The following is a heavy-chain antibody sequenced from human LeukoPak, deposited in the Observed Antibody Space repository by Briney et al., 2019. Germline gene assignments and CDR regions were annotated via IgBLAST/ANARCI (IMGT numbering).Heavy chain of an antibody. CDR1: GFTFSSYA. Sequence: GGSLRLSCAASGFTFSSYAMSWVRQAPGKGLEWVSAISGSGGSSYYADSVKGRFTISRDNSKNTLYLQMNSLRAEDTAVYYCAKDRAIVRYFDWLSSFDYWGQGTLVTVSS. CDR2: ISGSGGSS. J-gene: IGHJ4*02. D-gene: IGHD3-9*01. CDR3: AKDRAIVRYFDWLSSFDY. V-gene: IGHV3-23*01.